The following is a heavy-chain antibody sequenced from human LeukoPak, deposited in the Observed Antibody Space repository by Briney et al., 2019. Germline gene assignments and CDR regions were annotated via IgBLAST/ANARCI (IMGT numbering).Heavy chain of an antibody. CDR2: IYYTGYT. Sequence: LEWIAYIYYTGYTNYKPSLKSRVSISVDTSKNQLSLKLISVPAADTAVYYCARAPIGSVDYWGPGAQVTVSS. CDR3: ARAPIGSVDY. V-gene: IGHV4-59*01. J-gene: IGHJ4*02. D-gene: IGHD1-1*01.